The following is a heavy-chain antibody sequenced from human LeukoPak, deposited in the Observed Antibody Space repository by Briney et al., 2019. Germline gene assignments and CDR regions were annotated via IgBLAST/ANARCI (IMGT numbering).Heavy chain of an antibody. J-gene: IGHJ4*02. Sequence: GGSLRLSCAASGFTFISYSINWVRQAPGKGLEWVSSISSGSSSIYCADSMKCRFTISRDNTQNLVYLQMNSLKAEDTAAYFCARAAAAADIAYSLDFWGQGTLVTVS. D-gene: IGHD6-25*01. CDR2: ISSGSSSI. V-gene: IGHV3-21*06. CDR1: GFTFISYS. CDR3: ARAAAAADIAYSLDF.